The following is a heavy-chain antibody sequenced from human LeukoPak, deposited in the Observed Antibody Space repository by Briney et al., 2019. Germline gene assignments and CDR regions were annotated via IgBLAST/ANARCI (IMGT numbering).Heavy chain of an antibody. J-gene: IGHJ4*02. D-gene: IGHD6-25*01. CDR2: ISSSGSTI. V-gene: IGHV3-11*01. CDR1: GFTFSDYY. Sequence: PGGSLRLSCAASGFTFSDYYMSWIRQAPGKGLEWVSYISSSGSTIYYADSVKGRFTISRDNAKNSLYLQMNSLGAEDTAVYYCARTRRLQYYFDCWGQGTLVTVSS. CDR3: ARTRRLQYYFDC.